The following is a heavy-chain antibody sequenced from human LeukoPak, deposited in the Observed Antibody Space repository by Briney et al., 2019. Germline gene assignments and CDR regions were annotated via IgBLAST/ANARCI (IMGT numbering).Heavy chain of an antibody. CDR3: AREASAVGATGGLFDY. Sequence: SETLSLTCTVSGGSISNHYWSWIRQPPGKGLEWIGYIYSSGSTNYNPSLKSRVTISLDMSKTQFSLRLSSVTAADTAVYYCAREASAVGATGGLFDYWGQGTLVTVSS. J-gene: IGHJ4*02. D-gene: IGHD1-26*01. CDR1: GGSISNHY. CDR2: IYSSGST. V-gene: IGHV4-59*11.